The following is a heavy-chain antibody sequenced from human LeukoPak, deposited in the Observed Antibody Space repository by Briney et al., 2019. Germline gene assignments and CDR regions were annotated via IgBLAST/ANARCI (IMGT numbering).Heavy chain of an antibody. Sequence: GGSLRLSCAASGFTFSSYAMSWVRQAPAKGLEWVSAISGSGGSTYYADSVKGRFTISRDNSKNTLYLQMNSLRAEDTAVYYCAKVGEYYYDSSGYYAEYFQHWGQGTLVTVSS. CDR1: GFTFSSYA. CDR3: AKVGEYYYDSSGYYAEYFQH. V-gene: IGHV3-23*01. D-gene: IGHD3-22*01. CDR2: ISGSGGST. J-gene: IGHJ1*01.